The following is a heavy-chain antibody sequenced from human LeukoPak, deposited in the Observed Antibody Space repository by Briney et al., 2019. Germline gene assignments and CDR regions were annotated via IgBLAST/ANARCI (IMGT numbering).Heavy chain of an antibody. J-gene: IGHJ4*02. V-gene: IGHV3-21*06. CDR3: AKTYYYSSGNF. Sequence: DSIQGRFTISRDNAENSLYLQMNSLRAEDTAMYYCAKTYYYSSGNFWGQGTLVTVSS. D-gene: IGHD3-10*01.